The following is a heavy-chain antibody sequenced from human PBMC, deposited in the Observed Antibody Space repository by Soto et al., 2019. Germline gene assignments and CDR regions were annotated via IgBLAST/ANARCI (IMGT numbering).Heavy chain of an antibody. Sequence: QVQLVQSGAEVKKPGASVKVSCKASGYTFTSYGISWVRQAPGQGLEWMGWISAYNGNTNYAQKLQGRVTMTTDTTTRTACMELRSLRSDATAVYYCARVSGQLERRYYYYYGMDVWGQGTTVTVSS. CDR2: ISAYNGNT. D-gene: IGHD1-1*01. J-gene: IGHJ6*02. CDR1: GYTFTSYG. V-gene: IGHV1-18*01. CDR3: ARVSGQLERRYYYYYGMDV.